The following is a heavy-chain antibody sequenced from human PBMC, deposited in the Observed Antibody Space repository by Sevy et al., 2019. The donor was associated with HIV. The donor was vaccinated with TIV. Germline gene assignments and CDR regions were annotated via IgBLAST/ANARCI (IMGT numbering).Heavy chain of an antibody. J-gene: IGHJ4*02. CDR2: FDPEDGKT. CDR1: GYTLTELS. Sequence: ASVKVSCKVSGYTLTELSIHWVRQAPGKGLEWLVTFDPEDGKTIYAQTFQGRVTMTGDTSTDTTYMELSSLRSEDTAVYYCASTRDYYDSSGYYFDYWGQGTLVTVSS. D-gene: IGHD3-22*01. V-gene: IGHV1-24*01. CDR3: ASTRDYYDSSGYYFDY.